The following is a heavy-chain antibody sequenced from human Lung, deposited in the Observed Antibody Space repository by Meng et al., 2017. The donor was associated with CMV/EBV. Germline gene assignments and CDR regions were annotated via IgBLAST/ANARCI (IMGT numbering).Heavy chain of an antibody. CDR2: IYYSGST. CDR3: ARRGYCSSTSRCPERFFDY. J-gene: IGHJ4*02. Sequence: SXTXSLXXTVSGGSISSSSYYWGWIRQPPGKGLEWIGSIYYSGSTYYNPSLKSRVTISVDTSKNQFSLKLSSVTAADTAVYYCARRGYCSSTSRCPERFFDYWXQGTLVTVSS. CDR1: GGSISSSSYY. D-gene: IGHD2-2*01. V-gene: IGHV4-39*01.